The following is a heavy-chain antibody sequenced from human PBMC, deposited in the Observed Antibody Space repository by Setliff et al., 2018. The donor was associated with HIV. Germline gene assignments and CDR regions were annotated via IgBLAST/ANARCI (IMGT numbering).Heavy chain of an antibody. D-gene: IGHD6-19*01. CDR1: GGSISRSFYY. CDR3: ARTSIRSGWERNNWFDP. CDR2: FSYNGRT. Sequence: SETLSLTCSVSGGSISRSFYYWGWLRQPPGKGLEWIGSFSYNGRTYYIPSLKSRVTISVDTSKNQFSLKLSSVTAAGTAVYYCARTSIRSGWERNNWFDPWGQGTLVTVSS. J-gene: IGHJ5*02. V-gene: IGHV4-39*01.